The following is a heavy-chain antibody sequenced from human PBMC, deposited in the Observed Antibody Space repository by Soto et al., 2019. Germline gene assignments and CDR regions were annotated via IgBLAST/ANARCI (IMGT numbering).Heavy chain of an antibody. J-gene: IGHJ5*02. V-gene: IGHV4-59*01. CDR2: IYYSGST. D-gene: IGHD5-18*01. CDR3: ARRYVDTAMEGGYNWFDP. Sequence: SETLSLTCTVPDGSIRSYYWSWIRQPPGKGLEWIGYIYYSGSTNYNPSLKSRVTISVDTSKNQFSLKLSSVTAADTAVYYCARRYVDTAMEGGYNWFDPWGQGTLVTVSS. CDR1: DGSIRSYY.